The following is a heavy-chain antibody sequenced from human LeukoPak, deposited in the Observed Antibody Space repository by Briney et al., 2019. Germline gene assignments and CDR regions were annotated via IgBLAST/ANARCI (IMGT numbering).Heavy chain of an antibody. V-gene: IGHV3-21*04. Sequence: KAGGSLRLSCAASGFTFSSYSMNWVRQAPGKGLEWVSSISSSSSYIYYADSVKGRFTISRDNSKNTLYLQMNSLRAEDTAVYYCAKFFVLPPGSSWYLTGFQHWGQGTLVTVSS. J-gene: IGHJ1*01. CDR1: GFTFSSYS. CDR3: AKFFVLPPGSSWYLTGFQH. D-gene: IGHD6-13*01. CDR2: ISSSSSYI.